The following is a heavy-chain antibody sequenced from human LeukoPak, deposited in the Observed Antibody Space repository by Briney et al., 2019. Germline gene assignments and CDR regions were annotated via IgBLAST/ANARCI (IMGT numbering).Heavy chain of an antibody. Sequence: PGGSLRLSCTASRFTSGDYAMSWFRQPPGKGLEWVAFNRSKPYGGTTEYAASVKGRFTISRDDSKSIAHLQMNSLRSEYTAVYYCTRELGFFDRTRGDSFDIWGQGTLVTVSS. CDR1: RFTSGDYA. CDR2: NRSKPYGGTT. J-gene: IGHJ3*02. V-gene: IGHV3-49*03. D-gene: IGHD3-22*01. CDR3: TRELGFFDRTRGDSFDI.